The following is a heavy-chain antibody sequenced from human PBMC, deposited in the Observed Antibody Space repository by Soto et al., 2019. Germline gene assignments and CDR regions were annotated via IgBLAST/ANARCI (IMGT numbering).Heavy chain of an antibody. CDR2: IIHSGST. J-gene: IGHJ4*02. CDR3: AGAEFSSLGVNQ. Sequence: PSETLSLTCVVSGASFIDYYWTWIRQPPGKGLEWIGEIIHSGSTNYSPSLKSRVIISLDTSKNQFSLKLTSVTAADTAMYYCAGAEFSSLGVNQWGQGTLVTVSS. CDR1: GASFIDYY. D-gene: IGHD6-6*01. V-gene: IGHV4-34*12.